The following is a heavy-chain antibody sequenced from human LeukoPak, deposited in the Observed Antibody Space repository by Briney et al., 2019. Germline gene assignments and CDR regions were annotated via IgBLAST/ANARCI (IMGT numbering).Heavy chain of an antibody. V-gene: IGHV4-34*01. CDR2: INHSGST. Sequence: PSETLSLTCAVYGGSFSGYYWSWIRQPPGKGLGWIGEINHSGSTNYNPSLKSRVTISVDTSKNQFSLKLSSVTAADTAVYYCARKARQQLVLFKTDWFDPWGQGTLVTVSS. CDR3: ARKARQQLVLFKTDWFDP. J-gene: IGHJ5*02. CDR1: GGSFSGYY. D-gene: IGHD6-13*01.